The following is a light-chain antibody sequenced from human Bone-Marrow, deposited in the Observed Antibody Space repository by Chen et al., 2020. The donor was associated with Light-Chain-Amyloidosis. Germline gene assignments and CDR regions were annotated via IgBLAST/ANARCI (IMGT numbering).Light chain of an antibody. J-gene: IGLJ2*01. V-gene: IGLV3-25*03. Sequence: SYELTQPPSVSVSPGQTARITCSGDDLPTKYAYWYQQKPGQAPVLVIHRDTERPSGISERFSCSSSVTTATLTISGVQAEDEADYHCQSADSSGTYEGIFGGGTKLTVL. CDR2: RDT. CDR1: DLPTKY. CDR3: QSADSSGTYEGI.